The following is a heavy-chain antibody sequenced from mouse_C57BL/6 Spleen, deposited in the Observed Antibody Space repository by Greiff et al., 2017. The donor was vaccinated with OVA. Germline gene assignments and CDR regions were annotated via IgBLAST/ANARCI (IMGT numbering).Heavy chain of an antibody. Sequence: QVQLQQSGAELVKPGASVTLSCKASGYTFTEYTIHWVKQRSGQGLEWIGWFYPGSGSIKYNEKFKDKATLTADKSSSTVYMELSRLTSEDSAVDFCARHEEGGEYGNYVAMDYWGQGTSVTVSS. D-gene: IGHD2-10*02. V-gene: IGHV1-62-2*01. CDR3: ARHEEGGEYGNYVAMDY. CDR2: FYPGSGSI. J-gene: IGHJ4*01. CDR1: GYTFTEYT.